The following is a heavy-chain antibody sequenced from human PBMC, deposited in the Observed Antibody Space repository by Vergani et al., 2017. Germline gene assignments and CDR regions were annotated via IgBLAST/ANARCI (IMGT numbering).Heavy chain of an antibody. J-gene: IGHJ4*02. CDR1: GFTFTSYA. D-gene: IGHD3-16*01. CDR2: ISGSGGST. V-gene: IGHV3-23*01. CDR3: AKAGVWQLIFDY. Sequence: EVQLLESGGGLVQPGGSLRLSCAASGFTFTSYAMGWVRRAQGKGREWVSAISGSGGSTYYADSVKGRFTISRDNSKNTLYLQMNSLRAEDTAVYYCAKAGVWQLIFDYWGQGTLVTVSS.